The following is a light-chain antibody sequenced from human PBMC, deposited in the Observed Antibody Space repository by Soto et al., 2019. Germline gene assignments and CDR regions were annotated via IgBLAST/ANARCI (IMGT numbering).Light chain of an antibody. J-gene: IGKJ2*01. Sequence: ETVMTQSPATLSVSPGERATLSCRASQSVNTKLAWYQHKPGQAPRLLIYGASTRATGIPTRFSGSVSGTDFTLTISSLQSEDFAIYFYQHYNNWYTFGQGTKLEIK. CDR2: GAS. CDR3: QHYNNWYT. CDR1: QSVNTK. V-gene: IGKV3-15*01.